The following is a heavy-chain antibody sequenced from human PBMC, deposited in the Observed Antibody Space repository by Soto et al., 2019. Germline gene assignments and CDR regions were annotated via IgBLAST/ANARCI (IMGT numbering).Heavy chain of an antibody. D-gene: IGHD3-22*01. V-gene: IGHV1-18*01. CDR2: ISAYIGNT. J-gene: IGHJ6*02. CDR1: GYTFTSYG. CDR3: ARDYYDSSGSLDYYYGMDV. Sequence: ASVKVSCKASGYTFTSYGISWVRPAPGQGLGWMGWISAYIGNTNYAQKLQGRVTMTTDTSTSTAYMELRSLRSDDTAVYYCARDYYDSSGSLDYYYGMDVWGQGTTVTVSS.